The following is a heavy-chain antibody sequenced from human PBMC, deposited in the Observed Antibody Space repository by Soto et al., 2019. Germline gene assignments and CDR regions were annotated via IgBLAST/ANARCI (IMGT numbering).Heavy chain of an antibody. CDR1: GFTFSNAW. Sequence: GGSLRLSCAASGFTFSNAWMNWVRQAPGKGLEWVGRIKSKTDGGTTDYAAPVKGRFTISRDDSKNTLYLQMNSLKTEDTAVYYFTTHHIAVADNYYYYSYSGMDVWGKGTRVTVSS. D-gene: IGHD6-19*01. CDR3: TTHHIAVADNYYYYSYSGMDV. V-gene: IGHV3-15*07. CDR2: IKSKTDGGTT. J-gene: IGHJ6*04.